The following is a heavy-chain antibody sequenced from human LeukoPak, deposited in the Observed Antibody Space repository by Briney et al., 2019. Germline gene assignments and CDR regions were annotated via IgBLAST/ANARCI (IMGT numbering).Heavy chain of an antibody. CDR1: GFTFSSYV. CDR3: AKKWSGDYDSSGVNDAFDI. CDR2: IRYDENNK. V-gene: IGHV3-30*02. J-gene: IGHJ3*02. D-gene: IGHD3-22*01. Sequence: GGSLRLSCAASGFTFSSYVMHWVRQAPGKGLEWVAFIRYDENNKYYADSVKGRFTISRDNSKNTLYLQMNRLRTEDTAVYYCAKKWSGDYDSSGVNDAFDIWGQGTMVTVS.